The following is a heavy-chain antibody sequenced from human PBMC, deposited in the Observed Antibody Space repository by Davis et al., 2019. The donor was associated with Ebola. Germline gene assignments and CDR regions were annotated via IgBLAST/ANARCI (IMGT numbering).Heavy chain of an antibody. CDR2: IHSSGSP. V-gene: IGHV4-31*03. J-gene: IGHJ5*01. Sequence: SETLSPPRTVSRGSISSVYFFWSWVRQHPGKGLEWIGYIHSSGSPYYNPSLRSRAQTSLDTSRNQFSLKLNSVIAADTAVYYCAKMVRIGGAGIKWFDSWGQGTLVTVSS. D-gene: IGHD3-16*01. CDR3: AKMVRIGGAGIKWFDS. CDR1: RGSISSVYFF.